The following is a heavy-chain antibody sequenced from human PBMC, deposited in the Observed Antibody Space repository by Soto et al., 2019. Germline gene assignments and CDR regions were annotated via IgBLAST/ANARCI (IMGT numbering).Heavy chain of an antibody. Sequence: ASVKSAWSRAGKNFTTYALHCVCKDTGQGKEWMGWINAGNGNTHYAQNLQGRVTMTTDASTSTAYMELRSLRSDDTAVYYCARDRGVAPPVAGNTHYYYYMDVWGKGPTVTVSS. CDR2: INAGNGNT. CDR3: ARDRGVAPPVAGNTHYYYYMDV. J-gene: IGHJ6*03. CDR1: GKNFTTYA. V-gene: IGHV1-18*01. D-gene: IGHD6-19*01.